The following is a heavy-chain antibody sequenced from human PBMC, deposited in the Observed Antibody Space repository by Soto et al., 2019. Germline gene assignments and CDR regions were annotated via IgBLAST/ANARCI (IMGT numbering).Heavy chain of an antibody. CDR1: GGTFSSYT. CDR3: ARRESMVRGVIIYDY. CDR2: IIPILGIA. J-gene: IGHJ4*02. Sequence: ASVKVSCKASGGTFSSYTISWVRQAPGQGLGWMGRIIPILGIANYAQKFQGRVTITADKSTSTAYMELSSLRSEDTAVYYCARRESMVRGVIIYDYWGQGTLVTVSS. V-gene: IGHV1-69*02. D-gene: IGHD3-10*01.